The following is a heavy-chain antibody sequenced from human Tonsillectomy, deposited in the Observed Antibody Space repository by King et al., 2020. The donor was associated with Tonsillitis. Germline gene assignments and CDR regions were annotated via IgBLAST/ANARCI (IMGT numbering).Heavy chain of an antibody. CDR2: ISSCSNTI. V-gene: IGHV3-48*01. J-gene: IGHJ4*02. CDR3: ARDRGTAMAATYFDY. Sequence: VQLVESGGGLVQPGGSLRLSCAASGFTFSSYSMNWVRQAPGKGLEWVSYISSCSNTIYYADSVKGRFTVSRDIAKNSLYLQMNSLRAEDTAVYYCARDRGTAMAATYFDYWGQGTLVTVSS. D-gene: IGHD2-21*02. CDR1: GFTFSSYS.